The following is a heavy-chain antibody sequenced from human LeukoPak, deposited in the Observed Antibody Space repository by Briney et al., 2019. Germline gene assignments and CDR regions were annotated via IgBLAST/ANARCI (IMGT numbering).Heavy chain of an antibody. CDR2: MNPNSGNT. D-gene: IGHD5-24*01. CDR1: GGTFSSYA. J-gene: IGHJ4*02. CDR3: ARGVRGRWLQFSPTDY. Sequence: ASVKVSCKASGGTFSSYAISWVRQATGQGLEWMGWMNPNSGNTGYAQKFQGRVTMTRNTSISTAYMELSSLRSEDTAVYYCARGVRGRWLQFSPTDYWGQGTLVTVSS. V-gene: IGHV1-8*02.